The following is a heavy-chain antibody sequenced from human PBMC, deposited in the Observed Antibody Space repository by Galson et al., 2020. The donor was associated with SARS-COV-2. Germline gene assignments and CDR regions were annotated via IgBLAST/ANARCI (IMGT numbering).Heavy chain of an antibody. CDR2: ISGSGGST. CDR1: GFTFSSYA. J-gene: IGHJ6*02. D-gene: IGHD2-15*01. CDR3: AKWSYGGSPYYYYGMDV. Sequence: GGSLRLSCAASGFTFSSYAMSWVRQAPGKGLEWVSAISGSGGSTYYADSVKGRFTISRDNSKNTLYLQMNSLRAEDTAVYYCAKWSYGGSPYYYYGMDVWGQGTTVTVSS. V-gene: IGHV3-23*01.